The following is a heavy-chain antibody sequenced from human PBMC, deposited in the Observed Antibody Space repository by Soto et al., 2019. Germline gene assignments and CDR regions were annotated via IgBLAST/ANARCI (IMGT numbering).Heavy chain of an antibody. CDR2: IKSKTDGGTT. Sequence: GGSLRLSCAASGFTFSNAWMSWVRQAPGKGLEWVGRIKSKTDGGTTDYAAPMKGRFTISRDDSKNTLYLQMNSLKTEDTAVYYCTTDYDILTGYYAFDYWGQGTLVTVSS. J-gene: IGHJ4*02. D-gene: IGHD3-9*01. CDR3: TTDYDILTGYYAFDY. V-gene: IGHV3-15*01. CDR1: GFTFSNAW.